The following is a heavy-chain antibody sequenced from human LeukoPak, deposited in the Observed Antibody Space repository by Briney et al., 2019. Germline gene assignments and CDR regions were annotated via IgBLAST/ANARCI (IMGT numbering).Heavy chain of an antibody. J-gene: IGHJ4*02. Sequence: ASVKVSCKASGYTFTNHYINWVRQAPGQGLEWMGIINPITGGTDSAQKFQDRVTLTRDTSTTTFYMELGRLRSGDTAVYYCARSEYYGAGSFDYWGQGTLVTVSS. CDR1: GYTFTNHY. V-gene: IGHV1-46*01. CDR3: ARSEYYGAGSFDY. CDR2: INPITGGT. D-gene: IGHD3-10*01.